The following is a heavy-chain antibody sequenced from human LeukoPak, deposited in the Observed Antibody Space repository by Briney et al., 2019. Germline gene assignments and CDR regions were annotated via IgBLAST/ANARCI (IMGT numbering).Heavy chain of an antibody. Sequence: GASLLICCKCSGYSFTSYWICWVRPMPGKGVECMGMIDPSDSYTNYSPSFQGHVTISADKSISTAYLQWSSLKASDTAMYYCARLLDIVATASDYWGEGTLVTVSS. CDR1: GYSFTSYW. V-gene: IGHV5-10-1*01. CDR3: ARLLDIVATASDY. D-gene: IGHD5-12*01. J-gene: IGHJ4*02. CDR2: IDPSDSYT.